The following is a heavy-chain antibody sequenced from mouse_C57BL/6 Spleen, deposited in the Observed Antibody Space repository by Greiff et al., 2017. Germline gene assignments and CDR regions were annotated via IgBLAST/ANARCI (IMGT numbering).Heavy chain of an antibody. D-gene: IGHD2-3*01. CDR2: ISDGGSYT. Sequence: EVKLVESGGGLVKPGGSLKLSCAASGFTFSSYAMSWVRQTPEKRLEWVATISDGGSYTYYPDNVKGRFTISRDNAQNNLYLQMSHLKSEDTAMYYCARELVGWLLEAYWGQGTLVTVSA. V-gene: IGHV5-4*01. CDR3: ARELVGWLLEAY. J-gene: IGHJ3*01. CDR1: GFTFSSYA.